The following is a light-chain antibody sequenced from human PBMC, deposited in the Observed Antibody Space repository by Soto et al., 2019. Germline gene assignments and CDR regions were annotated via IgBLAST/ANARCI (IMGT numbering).Light chain of an antibody. V-gene: IGLV1-51*01. CDR1: SSNIGNEY. CDR2: DNN. CDR3: GTWDGSLSAVV. J-gene: IGLJ2*01. Sequence: QSVLTQPPSVSAAPGQKVTISCSGSSSNIGNEYVSWYQQLPGTAPKLLIYDNNQRPSGIPDRFSGSKSGTSATLGITGLQTGDEADYYCGTWDGSLSAVVFGGGTKPTVL.